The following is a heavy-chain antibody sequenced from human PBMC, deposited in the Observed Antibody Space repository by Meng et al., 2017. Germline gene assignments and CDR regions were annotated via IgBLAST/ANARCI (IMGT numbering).Heavy chain of an antibody. J-gene: IGHJ3*02. CDR2: IWYDGSNK. CDR3: ARTVYYDYVWGSYRKDAFDI. D-gene: IGHD3-16*02. V-gene: IGHV3-33*01. Sequence: GESLKISCAASGFTFSSYGMHWVRQAPGKGLEWVAVIWYDGSNKYYADSVKGRFTIPRDNSKNTLYLQMNSLRAEDTAVYYCARTVYYDYVWGSYRKDAFDIWGQGTMVTVSS. CDR1: GFTFSSYG.